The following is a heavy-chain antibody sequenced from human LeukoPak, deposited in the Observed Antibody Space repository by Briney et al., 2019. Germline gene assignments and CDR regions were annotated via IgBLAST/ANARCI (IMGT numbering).Heavy chain of an antibody. D-gene: IGHD5-18*01. V-gene: IGHV3-48*01. CDR1: GFTFSSYS. CDR2: ISSSSSTI. J-gene: IGHJ4*02. Sequence: GGSLRLSCAASGFTFSSYSMNWVRQAPGKGLEWVSYISSSSSTIYYADSVKGRFTISRDNAKNSLYLQMNSLRAEDTAVYYCARDLHTAMVLLDYWGQGTLVTVSS. CDR3: ARDLHTAMVLLDY.